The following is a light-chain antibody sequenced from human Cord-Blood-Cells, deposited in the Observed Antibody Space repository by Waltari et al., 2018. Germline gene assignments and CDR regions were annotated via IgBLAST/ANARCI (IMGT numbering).Light chain of an antibody. CDR2: DAS. CDR1: QDISNY. CDR3: QQYDNLPFT. Sequence: DIQMTQSPSYLSASVGDRVTITCQASQDISNYLNWYQQKPGKAPKLLIYDASNLETGVTSRFSGSGSGTDFTFTISSLQPEDIATYYCQQYDNLPFTFGPGTKVDIK. J-gene: IGKJ3*01. V-gene: IGKV1-33*01.